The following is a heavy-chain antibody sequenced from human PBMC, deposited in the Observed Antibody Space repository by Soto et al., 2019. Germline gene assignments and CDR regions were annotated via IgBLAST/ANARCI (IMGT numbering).Heavy chain of an antibody. D-gene: IGHD3-3*02. Sequence: SETLSLTCSLSGVSIIRSSYYWAWIRQPPGQGLEWLGSIYYTGSTYYNPSLKSRVTISVDTSKNQFSLELSSVTAADTAVYDCARDFSRSSFDFWGQGALVTVSS. CDR3: ARDFSRSSFDF. CDR1: GVSIIRSSYY. CDR2: IYYTGST. V-gene: IGHV4-39*01. J-gene: IGHJ4*02.